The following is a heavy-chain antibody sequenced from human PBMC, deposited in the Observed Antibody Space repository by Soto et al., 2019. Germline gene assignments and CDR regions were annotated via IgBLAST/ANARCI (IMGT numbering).Heavy chain of an antibody. CDR2: MSPSGST. V-gene: IGHV1-46*01. Sequence: ASVKVSCKASGYTFTSYYIHWVRQAPGQGLEWMGIMSPSGSTSYAQKFQGRVTMTRDTSTSKVYMELSSLRSEDTAVYYCARDLHGMDVWGQGTTVTVSS. CDR3: ARDLHGMDV. J-gene: IGHJ6*02. CDR1: GYTFTSYY.